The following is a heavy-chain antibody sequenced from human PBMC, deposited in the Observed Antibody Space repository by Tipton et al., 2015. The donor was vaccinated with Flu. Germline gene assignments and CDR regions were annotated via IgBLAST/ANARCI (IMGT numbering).Heavy chain of an antibody. CDR3: ASGCRYCSGGRRDVMDV. V-gene: IGHV4-31*03. D-gene: IGHD2-15*01. J-gene: IGHJ6*02. CDR1: GGSISSSNHY. CDR2: IYYSATT. Sequence: TLSLTCIVSGGSISSSNHYWGWIRQPPGKGLEWIGYIYYSATTYYNPSLESRATILVDTSKNQFSLKLNSLTAADTAVYYCASGCRYCSGGRRDVMDVWGQGPTVTVS.